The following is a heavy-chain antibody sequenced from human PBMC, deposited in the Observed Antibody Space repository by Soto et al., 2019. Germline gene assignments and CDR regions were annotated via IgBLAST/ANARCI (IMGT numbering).Heavy chain of an antibody. J-gene: IGHJ4*02. Sequence: QVQLVQSGAEVKKPGSSVKVSCKASGGTFSSYTISWVRQAPGQGLEWMGRIIPILGIANYAQKFQGRVTMTADQSTSIAYMEWGSLRSEETAVYYCARDRGGIAADWGQGTLVTVSS. CDR2: IIPILGIA. CDR3: ARDRGGIAAD. D-gene: IGHD6-13*01. V-gene: IGHV1-69*02. CDR1: GGTFSSYT.